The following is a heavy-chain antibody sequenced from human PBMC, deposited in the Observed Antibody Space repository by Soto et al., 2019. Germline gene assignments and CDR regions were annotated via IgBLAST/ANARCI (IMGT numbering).Heavy chain of an antibody. CDR1: GDSINSGDYY. CDR2: IYYSGST. CDR3: TRASPLSGFLEGHGKNYYYGMDV. D-gene: IGHD3-3*01. Sequence: LSLTGTVSGDSINSGDYYWTWLRQSPGKGLEWIGYIYYSGSTFYNPSLESRLAISVDTSRNQFSLKLSSVTAADTAVYYCTRASPLSGFLEGHGKNYYYGMDVWGQGTTVTVSS. J-gene: IGHJ6*02. V-gene: IGHV4-30-4*01.